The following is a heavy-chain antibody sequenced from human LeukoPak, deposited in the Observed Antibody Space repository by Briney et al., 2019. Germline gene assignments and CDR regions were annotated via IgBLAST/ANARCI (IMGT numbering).Heavy chain of an antibody. CDR1: GGSISSSY. CDR2: IYYSGST. J-gene: IGHJ4*02. CDR3: ARQLSGRLMTFDY. D-gene: IGHD2-21*02. V-gene: IGHV4-59*08. Sequence: SETLSLTCIVSGGSISSSYWNWIRQPPGKGLEWIGDIYYSGSTTYNPSLKSRVTISIDTSKNQFSLRLSSVTAADTAVYYCARQLSGRLMTFDYWGQGTLVTVSS.